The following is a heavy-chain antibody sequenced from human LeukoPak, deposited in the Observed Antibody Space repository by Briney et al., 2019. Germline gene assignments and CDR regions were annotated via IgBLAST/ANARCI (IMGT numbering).Heavy chain of an antibody. V-gene: IGHV3-30*02. CDR1: GFVFDTHD. J-gene: IGHJ4*02. D-gene: IGHD5-12*01. CDR2: IRSDGYHT. Sequence: GGSLRLSCGASGFVFDTHDMHWVRQAPGKGLEWVAFIRSDGYHTYYADSVKGRFTISRDNSKNTLYLQMNSLRAEDTAVYYCAKARAVGGYEPKAYFDYWGQGTLVTVSS. CDR3: AKARAVGGYEPKAYFDY.